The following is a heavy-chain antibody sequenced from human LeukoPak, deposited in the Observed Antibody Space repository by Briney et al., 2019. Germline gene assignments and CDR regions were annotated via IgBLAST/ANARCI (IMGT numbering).Heavy chain of an antibody. CDR3: ARVYSSGWYGLYYFDY. J-gene: IGHJ4*02. CDR2: ISAYNGNA. V-gene: IGHV1-18*01. D-gene: IGHD6-19*01. Sequence: ASVKVSCKASGYTFTIYGISWVRQAPGQGLEWMGWISAYNGNANYAQKLQGRVTMTTDTSTSTAYMELRSLRSDDTAVYYCARVYSSGWYGLYYFDYWGQGTLVTVSS. CDR1: GYTFTIYG.